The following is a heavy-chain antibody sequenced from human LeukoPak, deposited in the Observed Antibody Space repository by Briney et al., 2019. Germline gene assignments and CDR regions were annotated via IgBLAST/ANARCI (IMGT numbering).Heavy chain of an antibody. CDR3: ARDPPPYQLRRPNWFDP. Sequence: ASVKVSCKASGYTFTSYGISWVRQAPGQGLEWMGWISAYNGNTNYAQKLQGRVTMTTDTSTSTAYMELRSLRSDDTAVYYCARDPPPYQLRRPNWFDPWGQGTLVTVSS. CDR2: ISAYNGNT. J-gene: IGHJ5*02. CDR1: GYTFTSYG. V-gene: IGHV1-18*04. D-gene: IGHD2-2*01.